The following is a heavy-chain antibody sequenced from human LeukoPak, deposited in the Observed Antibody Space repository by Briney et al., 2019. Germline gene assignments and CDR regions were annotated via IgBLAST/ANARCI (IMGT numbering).Heavy chain of an antibody. CDR2: IWYDRSNK. Sequence: GGSLRLSCAASGFTFSSYGMHWVRQAPGKGLEWVAVIWYDRSNKFYVDSVKGRFTTSRDNSKNTLYLQMNSLRDEDSAVYYCARDRVADMVTFGGSFDYWGQGTLVTVSS. CDR3: ARDRVADMVTFGGSFDY. J-gene: IGHJ4*02. V-gene: IGHV3-33*01. CDR1: GFTFSSYG. D-gene: IGHD3-16*01.